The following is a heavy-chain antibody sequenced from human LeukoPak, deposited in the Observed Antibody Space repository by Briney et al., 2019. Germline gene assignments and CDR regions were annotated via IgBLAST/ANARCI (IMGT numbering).Heavy chain of an antibody. J-gene: IGHJ4*02. CDR1: GGTFSSYA. CDR2: IIPILGIA. CDR3: ARDVATRIDY. V-gene: IGHV1-69*04. D-gene: IGHD1-26*01. Sequence: ASVKVSCKASGGTFSSYAISWVRQAPRQGLEWMGRIIPILGIANYAQKFQGRVTITADKSTSTAYMELGSLRSEDTAVYYCARDVATRIDYWGQGTLVTVSS.